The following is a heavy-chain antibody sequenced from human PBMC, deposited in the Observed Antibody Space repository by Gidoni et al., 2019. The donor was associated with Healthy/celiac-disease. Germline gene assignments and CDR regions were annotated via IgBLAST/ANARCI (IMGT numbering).Heavy chain of an antibody. CDR1: GSSFTSYW. Sequence: EVQLVQYGAEVKKHGESLKISCTGYGSSFTSYWIGWVRQMPWKGLEWMGIIYPGDSDTRYSPSFQCQVTISADKSISTAYLQWSSLKASDTAMYYWARHGVLWFRELFPDYWGQGTLVTVSS. CDR2: IYPGDSDT. J-gene: IGHJ4*02. CDR3: ARHGVLWFRELFPDY. D-gene: IGHD3-10*01. V-gene: IGHV5-51*01.